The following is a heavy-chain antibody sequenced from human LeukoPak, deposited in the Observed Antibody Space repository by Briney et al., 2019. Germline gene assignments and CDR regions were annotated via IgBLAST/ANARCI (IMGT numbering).Heavy chain of an antibody. V-gene: IGHV4-59*08. J-gene: IGHJ3*02. CDR3: ARPTGYNDGEGNQNDAFDI. CDR2: IFYSGST. CDR1: GGSISSYY. D-gene: IGHD5-24*01. Sequence: SETLSLTCTVSGGSISSYYWSWIRQPPGKGLEWIGYIFYSGSTNYSPSLRSRVTISLDTSTNQFSLKLSSVTAADTAVYYCARPTGYNDGEGNQNDAFDIWGQGQWSPSLQ.